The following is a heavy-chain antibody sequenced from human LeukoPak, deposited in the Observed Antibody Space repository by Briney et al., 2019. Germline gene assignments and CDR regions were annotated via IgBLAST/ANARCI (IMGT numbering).Heavy chain of an antibody. CDR2: IYSGGST. Sequence: QPGGSLRLSCAASGFTVSSNYMSWVRQAPGKGLEWVSVIYSGGSTYYADSVKGRFTISRDNSKNTLYLQMNSLRAEDTAVYYCARVADSSSWYEVDYWGQGTLVTVSS. J-gene: IGHJ4*02. V-gene: IGHV3-66*01. CDR3: ARVADSSSWYEVDY. CDR1: GFTVSSNY. D-gene: IGHD6-13*01.